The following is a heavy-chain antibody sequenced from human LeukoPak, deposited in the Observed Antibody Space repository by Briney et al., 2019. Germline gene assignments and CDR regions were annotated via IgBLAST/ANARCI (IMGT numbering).Heavy chain of an antibody. CDR3: ARDNGGEYYYGSGSFYYFDY. CDR2: IIPIFGTA. CDR1: GGTFSSYA. V-gene: IGHV1-69*13. D-gene: IGHD3-10*01. J-gene: IGHJ4*02. Sequence: SVKVSCKASGGTFSSYAISWVRRAPGQGLEWMGGIIPIFGTANYAQKFQGRVTITADESTSTAYMELSSLRSEDTAVYYCARDNGGEYYYGSGSFYYFDYWGQGTLVTVSS.